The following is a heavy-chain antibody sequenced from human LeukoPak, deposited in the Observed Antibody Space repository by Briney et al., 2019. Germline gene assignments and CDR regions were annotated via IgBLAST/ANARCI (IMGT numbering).Heavy chain of an antibody. CDR1: GYTFTSYA. Sequence: ASVKVSCKASGYTFTSYAMNWVRQATGQGLEWMGWMNPNSGNTGYAQKFQGRVTITRNTSISTAYMELSSLRSEDTAVYYCARGLGSSWPTYYYYYYYMDVWGKGTTVTVSS. CDR2: MNPNSGNT. D-gene: IGHD6-13*01. J-gene: IGHJ6*03. CDR3: ARGLGSSWPTYYYYYYYMDV. V-gene: IGHV1-8*03.